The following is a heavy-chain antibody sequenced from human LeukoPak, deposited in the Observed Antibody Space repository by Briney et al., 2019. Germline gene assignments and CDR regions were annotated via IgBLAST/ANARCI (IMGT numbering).Heavy chain of an antibody. CDR1: GFTFSSYN. D-gene: IGHD6-13*01. J-gene: IGHJ4*02. V-gene: IGHV3-21*01. CDR2: ISSSSSYI. CDR3: ARAPGYRGFLDY. Sequence: GGSLRLSCAAYGFTFSSYNMNWVRQAPGKGLEWVSFISSSSSYIYYADSVKGRFTISRDNAKNSLYLQMNSLRAEDTAVYYCARAPGYRGFLDYWGQGTLVTVSS.